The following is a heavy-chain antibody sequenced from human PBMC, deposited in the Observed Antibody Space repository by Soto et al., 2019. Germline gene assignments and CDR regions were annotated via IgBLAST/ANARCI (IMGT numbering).Heavy chain of an antibody. CDR3: ARELLYIEQRGYSGYAGYYGMDV. V-gene: IGHV3-11*01. Sequence: GGSLRLSCAASGFTFSDYYMSWIRQAPGKGLEWVSYISSSGSTIYYADSVKGRFTISRDNAKNSLYLQMNSLRAEDTAVYYCARELLYIEQRGYSGYAGYYGMDVWGQGTTVTVSS. J-gene: IGHJ6*02. CDR1: GFTFSDYY. CDR2: ISSSGSTI. D-gene: IGHD5-12*01.